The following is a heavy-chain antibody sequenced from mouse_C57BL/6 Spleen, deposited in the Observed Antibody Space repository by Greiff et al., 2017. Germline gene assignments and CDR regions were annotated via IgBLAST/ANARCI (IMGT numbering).Heavy chain of an antibody. CDR1: GYTFTSSW. CDR2: INPSSGYT. D-gene: IGHD2-5*01. Sequence: QVQLKQSGAELATPGASVKLSCKASGYTFTSSWTHWVKQRPGQGLEWIGYINPSSGYTKYNQKFKDKATLTADKSSSTAYMQLSSLTYDDSAVYYCAREAYYSNLGYFDYWGQGTTLTVSS. CDR3: AREAYYSNLGYFDY. J-gene: IGHJ2*01. V-gene: IGHV1-7*01.